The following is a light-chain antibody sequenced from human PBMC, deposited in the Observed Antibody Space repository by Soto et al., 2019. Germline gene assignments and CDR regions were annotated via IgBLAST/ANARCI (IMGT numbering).Light chain of an antibody. CDR2: GAS. V-gene: IGKV3-20*01. CDR1: QSVSSNY. J-gene: IGKJ1*01. Sequence: EIVLTESRGTLSVSPRERATLACMASQSVSSNYLAWYQQKTGQPPRLLIYGASSRATGIPDRFSGSGYGTDFNLTITRVETEDFAVYHCQQFVSSPLTFGQGTKVDIK. CDR3: QQFVSSPLT.